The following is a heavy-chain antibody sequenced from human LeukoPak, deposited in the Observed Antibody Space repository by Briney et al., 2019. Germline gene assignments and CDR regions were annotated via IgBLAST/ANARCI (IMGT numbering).Heavy chain of an antibody. D-gene: IGHD2-2*01. J-gene: IGHJ5*02. CDR2: IRSKAYGGTT. V-gene: IGHV3-49*03. Sequence: PGGSLRLSCTASGFTFGDYAMSWFRQAPGKGLEWVGFIRSKAYGGTTEYVASVKGRFTISRDDSKSIAYLQMNSLKTEDTAVYYCTRGAEDIVVVHWFDPWGQGTLVTVSS. CDR1: GFTFGDYA. CDR3: TRGAEDIVVVHWFDP.